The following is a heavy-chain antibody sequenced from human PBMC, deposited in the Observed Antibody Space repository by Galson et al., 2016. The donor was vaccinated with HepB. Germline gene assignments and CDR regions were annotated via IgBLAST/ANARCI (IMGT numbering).Heavy chain of an antibody. CDR1: RFTFSNYA. J-gene: IGHJ4*02. V-gene: IGHV3-23*01. CDR3: ARDADIVKVPAAIRADY. Sequence: SLRLSCAASRFTFSNYAMSWVRQAPGKGLEWVSGISNSGGSTYFADSVKGRFPISRDNSQNTLYLQMNSLRAEDTAVYYCARDADIVKVPAAIRADYWGQGTLVTVSS. D-gene: IGHD2-2*02. CDR2: ISNSGGST.